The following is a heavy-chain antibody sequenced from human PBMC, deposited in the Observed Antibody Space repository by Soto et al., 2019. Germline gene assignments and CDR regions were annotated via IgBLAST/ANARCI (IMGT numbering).Heavy chain of an antibody. J-gene: IGHJ6*02. CDR1: GGSISSSNW. CDR3: ARTDGIVGVPAAIGGGNYYYYYGMDV. CDR2: IYHSGST. V-gene: IGHV4-4*02. D-gene: IGHD2-2*01. Sequence: QMQLQESGPGLVKPSGTLSLTCAVSGGSISSSNWWSWVRQPPGKGLEWIGEIYHSGSTNYNPSLKCRMTISVDKSQNQFTLELSSATAADTAEYYCARTDGIVGVPAAIGGGNYYYYYGMDVWGQGTTVTVSS.